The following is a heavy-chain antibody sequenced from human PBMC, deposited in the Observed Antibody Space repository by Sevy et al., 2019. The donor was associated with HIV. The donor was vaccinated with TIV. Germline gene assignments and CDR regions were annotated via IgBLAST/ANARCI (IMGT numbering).Heavy chain of an antibody. CDR3: ARDCNSASCLWGLDV. Sequence: GGSLRLSCVASGFSFTNYWMTWVCQAPGKGLESVANIKRDASEKYYVGSVKGRFTISRDNAKESLYLQMKSLRAEDTAVYYCARDCNSASCLWGLDVWGQGTTVTVSS. J-gene: IGHJ6*02. CDR1: GFSFTNYW. CDR2: IKRDASEK. V-gene: IGHV3-7*03. D-gene: IGHD2-2*01.